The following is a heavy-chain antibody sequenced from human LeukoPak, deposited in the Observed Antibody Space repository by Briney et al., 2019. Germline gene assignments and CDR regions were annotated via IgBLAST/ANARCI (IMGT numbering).Heavy chain of an antibody. CDR1: GYTFTSYG. CDR2: ISAYNGNT. V-gene: IGHV1-18*01. CDR3: ARESNLEWLQYYYYYYMDV. Sequence: ASVKVSCKASGYTFTSYGISWVRQAPGQGLEWMGWISAYNGNTNYAQKLQGRVTMTTDTSTSTAYMELRSLRSDDTAVYYCARESNLEWLQYYYYYYMDVWGKGTTVTVSS. J-gene: IGHJ6*03. D-gene: IGHD3-3*01.